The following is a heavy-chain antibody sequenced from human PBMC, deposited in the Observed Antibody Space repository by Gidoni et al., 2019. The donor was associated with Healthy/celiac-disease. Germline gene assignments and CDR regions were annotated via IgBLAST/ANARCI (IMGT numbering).Heavy chain of an antibody. CDR1: GFSVSSYS. CDR2: ISSSRSTI. CDR3: ARDWSYVFDY. Sequence: EVQLVESVGGLVQPGGSLRLSCAASGFSVSSYSMNWVRQAPGKGLEWVAYISSSRSTIADSVKGRFTISRDSAKNSLYLQMNSLRDEDTAVYYCARDWSYVFDYWGQGTLVTVSS. J-gene: IGHJ4*02. D-gene: IGHD3-10*02. V-gene: IGHV3-48*02.